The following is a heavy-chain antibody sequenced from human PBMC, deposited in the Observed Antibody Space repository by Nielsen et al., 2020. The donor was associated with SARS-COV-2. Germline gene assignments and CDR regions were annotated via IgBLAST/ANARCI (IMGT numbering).Heavy chain of an antibody. D-gene: IGHD3-16*02. CDR3: ARAGNDYVWGSYRYFPDY. Sequence: GGSLRLSCAASGFTVSSNYMSWIRQAPGKGLEWVSVIYSGGSTYYADSVKGRFTISRDNSKNTLYLQMNSLRAEDTAVYYCARAGNDYVWGSYRYFPDYWGQGTLVTVSS. CDR2: IYSGGST. V-gene: IGHV3-66*01. CDR1: GFTVSSNY. J-gene: IGHJ4*02.